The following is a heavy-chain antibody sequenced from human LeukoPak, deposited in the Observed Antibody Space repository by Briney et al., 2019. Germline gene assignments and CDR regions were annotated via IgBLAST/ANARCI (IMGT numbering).Heavy chain of an antibody. V-gene: IGHV3-23*01. CDR3: AKLRGALGYCSSTSCQPL. J-gene: IGHJ4*02. CDR1: GFTFSSYA. CDR2: ISGGGGST. Sequence: GGSLRLSCAASGFTFSSYAMSWVRQAPGKGLEWVSAISGGGGSTYYADSVKGRFTISRDNSKNTLYLQMNSLRAEDTAVYYCAKLRGALGYCSSTSCQPLWGQGTLVTVSS. D-gene: IGHD2-2*01.